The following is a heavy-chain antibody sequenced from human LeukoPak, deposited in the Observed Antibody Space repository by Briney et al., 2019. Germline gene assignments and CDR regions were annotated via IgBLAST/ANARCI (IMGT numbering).Heavy chain of an antibody. V-gene: IGHV4-34*01. Sequence: SETLSLTCAVYGGSFCGYCWSWISQPPGNGMAWIGEINHSGSTNYNPSLKSRVTISVDTSKNQFSLKLSSVTAADTAVYYCARRLVVVVPAATPWFDPWGQGTLVTVSS. CDR1: GGSFCGYC. CDR3: ARRLVVVVPAATPWFDP. J-gene: IGHJ5*02. D-gene: IGHD2-2*01. CDR2: INHSGST.